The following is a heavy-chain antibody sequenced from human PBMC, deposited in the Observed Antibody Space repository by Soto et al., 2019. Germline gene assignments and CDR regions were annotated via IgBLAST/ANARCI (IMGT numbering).Heavy chain of an antibody. CDR3: ARATGTLRSRNCDY. CDR1: GDSVSSNSAA. CDR2: TYYRSKWYN. Sequence: SQTLSLTCAISGDSVSSNSAAWNWIRQSPSRGLEWLGRTYYRSKWYNDYAVSVKSRITINPDTSKNQFSLQLNSVTPEDTAVYYCARATGTLRSRNCDYWGQGSLVTVSS. J-gene: IGHJ4*02. D-gene: IGHD1-1*01. V-gene: IGHV6-1*01.